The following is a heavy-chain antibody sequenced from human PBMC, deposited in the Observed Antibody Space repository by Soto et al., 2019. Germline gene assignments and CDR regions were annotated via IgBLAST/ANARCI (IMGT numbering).Heavy chain of an antibody. CDR1: GFTFISYG. Sequence: GGSLRLSCAASGFTFISYGMHLFRQSPFKWLEWVAVISYDGSNKYYADSVKGRFTISRDNSKNTLYLQMNSLRAEDTAVYYCAKDLPTSLLWFGERGESMDVWGQGTTVTVSS. D-gene: IGHD3-10*01. CDR3: AKDLPTSLLWFGERGESMDV. J-gene: IGHJ6*02. V-gene: IGHV3-30*18. CDR2: ISYDGSNK.